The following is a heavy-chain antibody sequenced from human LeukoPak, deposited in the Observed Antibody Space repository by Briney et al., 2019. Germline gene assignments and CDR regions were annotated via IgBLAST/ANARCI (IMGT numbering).Heavy chain of an antibody. CDR3: ARDGKYSSSANWFDP. Sequence: SVKVSCKASGGTFSSYAISWVRQAPGQGLEWMGGIIPIFGTANYAQKFQGRVTITTDESTSTAYMELSSLRSEDTAVYYCARDGKYSSSANWFDPWGQGTLVTVSS. CDR2: IIPIFGTA. J-gene: IGHJ5*02. V-gene: IGHV1-69*05. D-gene: IGHD6-13*01. CDR1: GGTFSSYA.